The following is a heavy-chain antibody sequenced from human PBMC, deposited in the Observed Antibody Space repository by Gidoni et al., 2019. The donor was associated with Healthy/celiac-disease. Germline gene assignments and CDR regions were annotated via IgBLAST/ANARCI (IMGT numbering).Heavy chain of an antibody. CDR3: ARDVGGIWFGELLGG. CDR1: GYTFTGYY. J-gene: IGHJ4*02. D-gene: IGHD3-10*01. V-gene: IGHV1-2*02. CDR2: INPNSGGK. Sequence: QVQLVQSGAEVKKPGASVKVSCKASGYTFTGYYMHWVRQAPGQGLEWMGWINPNSGGKNYEQKFQGRVTMTRDTSISTAYMELSRLRSDDTAVYYCARDVGGIWFGELLGGWGQGTLVTVSS.